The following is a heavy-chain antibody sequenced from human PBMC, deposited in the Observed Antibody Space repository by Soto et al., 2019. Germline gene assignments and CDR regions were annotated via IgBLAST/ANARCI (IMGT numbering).Heavy chain of an antibody. CDR3: ARDGYCVSSSCSFLPEV. CDR2: ISKSGTTT. J-gene: IGHJ6*02. CDR1: GFTFSSYG. D-gene: IGHD2-2*03. V-gene: IGHV3-48*02. Sequence: EVQLVESGGDLVQPGGSLRLSCVASGFTFSSYGMNWVRQGPGKGLEWLSSISKSGTTTYYADSVKGRFTVYRDNAKNSLYLQMNSLRDDDMAVYYCARDGYCVSSSCSFLPEVWGHGTTVTVSS.